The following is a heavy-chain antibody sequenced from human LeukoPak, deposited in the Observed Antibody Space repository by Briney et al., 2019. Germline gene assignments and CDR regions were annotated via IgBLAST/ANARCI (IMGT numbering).Heavy chain of an antibody. V-gene: IGHV3-48*01. CDR2: IRSSSET. CDR1: GFIFSQYS. D-gene: IGHD6-13*01. Sequence: GGSLRLSCAASGFIFSQYSMNWVRQAPGKGLEWVSHIRSSSETFYADSVKGRFTISRDNARNSLYLQMNNLRGEDTAIYYCAKIPTITSRPTIGAAGPFDYWGQGTLVTVS. CDR3: AKIPTITSRPTIGAAGPFDY. J-gene: IGHJ4*02.